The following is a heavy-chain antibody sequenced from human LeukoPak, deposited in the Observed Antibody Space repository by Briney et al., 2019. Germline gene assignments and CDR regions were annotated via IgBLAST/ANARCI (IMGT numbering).Heavy chain of an antibody. Sequence: GGSLRLSCAASGLTVSSNCMSWVRQAPGKGLEWVSFPSSGGSTYSTDSVTGRFTISRDNSKTTLYLQMNSLRADDTAVYYCARQWLINGWGQGILVTVSS. CDR3: ARQWLING. D-gene: IGHD5-12*01. CDR1: GLTVSSNC. CDR2: PSSGGST. V-gene: IGHV3-53*01. J-gene: IGHJ4*02.